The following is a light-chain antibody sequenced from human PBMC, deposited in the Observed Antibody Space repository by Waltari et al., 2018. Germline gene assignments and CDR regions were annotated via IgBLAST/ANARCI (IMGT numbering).Light chain of an antibody. V-gene: IGKV3-15*01. CDR1: QRINSN. CDR2: GAS. J-gene: IGKJ1*01. CDR3: QQYNNWPRT. Sequence: EIVMTQSPATLSVSPGERATLSCRASQRINSNLAWYQQKPGQAPRLLIYGASTRVTGIPAWFAGTGSGTEFTLTISSLQSEDFAVYYCQQYNNWPRTFGQGTKVEIK.